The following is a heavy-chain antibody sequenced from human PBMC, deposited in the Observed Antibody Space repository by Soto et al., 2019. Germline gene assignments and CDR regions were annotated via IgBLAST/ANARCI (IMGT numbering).Heavy chain of an antibody. D-gene: IGHD6-19*01. Sequence: ASVKVSFKASGYTFTSYAMHWVRQAPGQRLEWMGWINAGNGNTKYSQKFQGRVTITRDTSASTAYMELSSLRSEDTAVYCCAREVRGIAVAGMDWFDPWGQGTLVTVSS. CDR3: AREVRGIAVAGMDWFDP. V-gene: IGHV1-3*01. J-gene: IGHJ5*02. CDR1: GYTFTSYA. CDR2: INAGNGNT.